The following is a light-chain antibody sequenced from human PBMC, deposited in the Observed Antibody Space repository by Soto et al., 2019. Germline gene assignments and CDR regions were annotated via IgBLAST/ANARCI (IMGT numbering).Light chain of an antibody. CDR3: MPAPQTPNT. Sequence: DIVVTKSPLSLPVTPGEPASISCRSSQSLLHSNGYNYLDWYLQNPGQSPQLLIYLGSNRASGVPARFTGSGSGTHFTLKIRSLEAADVGVYYCMPAPQTPNTFGHRTTLQSK. V-gene: IGKV2-28*01. CDR2: LGS. CDR1: QSLLHSNGYNY. J-gene: IGKJ2*01.